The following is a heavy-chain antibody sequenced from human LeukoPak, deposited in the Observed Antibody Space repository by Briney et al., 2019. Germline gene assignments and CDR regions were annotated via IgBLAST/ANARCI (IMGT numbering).Heavy chain of an antibody. CDR1: GFTFSSYA. J-gene: IGHJ4*02. D-gene: IGHD6-13*01. V-gene: IGHV3-30*04. CDR2: ISYDGSNK. CDR3: ARASRHSLIAAPGY. Sequence: PGGSLRLSCAASGFTFSSYAMHWVRQAPGKGLEWVAVISYDGSNKYYADSVKGRFTISRDNSKNTLYLQMNSLRAEDTAVYYRARASRHSLIAAPGYWGQGTLVTVSS.